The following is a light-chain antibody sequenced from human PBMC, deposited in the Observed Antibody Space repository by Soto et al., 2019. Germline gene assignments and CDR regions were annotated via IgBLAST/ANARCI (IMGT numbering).Light chain of an antibody. CDR2: EVT. CDR1: SGDIGSYNR. V-gene: IGLV2-14*01. CDR3: SSYTNINTRAGV. Sequence: QSVLTRPASVSGSPGQSITISCTGTSGDIGSYNRVSWYQQHPGKAPKLIIYEVTDRPSGVSNRFSGSKSGNTASLTISGLQAEDEAEYYCSSYTNINTRAGVFGTGTKLTVL. J-gene: IGLJ1*01.